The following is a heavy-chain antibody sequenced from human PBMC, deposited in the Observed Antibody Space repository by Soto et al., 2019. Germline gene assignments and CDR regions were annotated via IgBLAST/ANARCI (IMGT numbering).Heavy chain of an antibody. V-gene: IGHV1-3*01. J-gene: IGHJ4*02. CDR2: INAGNGNT. Sequence: ASLKVSCKASGYTFTSYAMHWVRQAPGQRLEWMGWINAGNGNTKYSQKFQARVTITRDTSASTAYMELSSLISEDTAVYYCARAGDDCSTTTCYMIDYWGQGTLVTVSS. CDR1: GYTFTSYA. CDR3: ARAGDDCSTTTCYMIDY. D-gene: IGHD2-2*02.